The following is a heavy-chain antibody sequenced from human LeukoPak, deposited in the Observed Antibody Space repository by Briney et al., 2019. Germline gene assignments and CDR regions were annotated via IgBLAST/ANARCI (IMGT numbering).Heavy chain of an antibody. D-gene: IGHD2-21*02. J-gene: IGHJ4*02. CDR1: GGSFSGYY. Sequence: PSETLSLTCAVYGGSFSGYYWSWIRQPPGKGLEWIGEINHSGSTNYNPSLKGRVTISVDTSKNQFSLKLSSVTAADTAVYYCAIGGGDSWDYFDYWGQGTLVTVSS. CDR3: AIGGGDSWDYFDY. V-gene: IGHV4-34*01. CDR2: INHSGST.